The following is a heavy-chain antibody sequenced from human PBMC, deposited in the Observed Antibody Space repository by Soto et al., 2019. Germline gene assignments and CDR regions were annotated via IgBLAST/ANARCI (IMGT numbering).Heavy chain of an antibody. Sequence: EVRLLESGGGLVQPGGSLRLSCEASGFMFDSYAMSWVRRAPGKGLEWVSAISASGGDTYYSDSARGRFTISRDNTKNMRCLRMNSVRVEDTAVYYCTTDGGCGRGTSSWPVDYWGQGILVTVSS. D-gene: IGHD2-15*01. CDR2: ISASGGDT. J-gene: IGHJ4*02. CDR1: GFMFDSYA. CDR3: TTDGGCGRGTSSWPVDY. V-gene: IGHV3-23*01.